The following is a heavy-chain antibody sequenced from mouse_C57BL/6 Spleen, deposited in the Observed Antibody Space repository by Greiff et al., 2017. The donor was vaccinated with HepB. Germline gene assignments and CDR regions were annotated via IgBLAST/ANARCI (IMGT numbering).Heavy chain of an antibody. CDR2: IYPGSGNT. V-gene: IGHV1-66*01. D-gene: IGHD6-1*01. CDR3: ARSLMDY. CDR1: GYSFTSYY. Sequence: VQRVESGPELVKPGASVKISCKASGYSFTSYYIHWVKQRPGQGLEWIGWIYPGSGNTKYNEKFKGKATLTADTSSSTAYMQLSSLTSEDSAVYYCARSLMDYWGQGTSVTVSS. J-gene: IGHJ4*01.